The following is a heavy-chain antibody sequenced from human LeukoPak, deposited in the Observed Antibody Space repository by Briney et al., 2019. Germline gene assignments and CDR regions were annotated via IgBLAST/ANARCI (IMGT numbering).Heavy chain of an antibody. CDR3: ASGREYYYDSSGYRDDY. J-gene: IGHJ4*02. CDR2: ISSSSSTI. V-gene: IGHV3-48*01. D-gene: IGHD3-22*01. Sequence: GGSLRLSCAASGFTFSSYSMNWVRQAPGKGLEWVSYISSSSSTIYYADSVKGRFTISRDNAKNSLYLQMNRLRAEDTAVYYCASGREYYYDSSGYRDDYWGQGTLVTVSS. CDR1: GFTFSSYS.